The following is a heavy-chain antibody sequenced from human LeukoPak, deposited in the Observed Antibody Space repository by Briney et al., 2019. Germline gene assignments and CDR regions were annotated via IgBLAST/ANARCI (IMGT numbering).Heavy chain of an antibody. J-gene: IGHJ4*02. CDR1: GYTFTGYY. CDR3: ARSVRWSSGYPY. CDR2: INPNSGGT. V-gene: IGHV1-2*02. Sequence: ASVKVSCKASGYTFTGYYMHWVRQAPGQGLEWMGWINPNSGGTNYAQKFQGRVTMTRDTSIGTAYMELSRLRSDDTAVYYCARSVRWSSGYPYWGQGTLVTVSS. D-gene: IGHD3-22*01.